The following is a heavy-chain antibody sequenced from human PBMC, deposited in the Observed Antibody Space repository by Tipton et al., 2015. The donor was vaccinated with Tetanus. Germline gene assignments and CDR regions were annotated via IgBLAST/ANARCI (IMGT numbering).Heavy chain of an antibody. CDR1: GGSVSSGSYY. CDR3: VRDTRRPIWFGELPPPDAFDI. Sequence: TLSLTCTVSGGSVSSGSYYWSWIRQPPGKGLEWIGYIYYSGSTNYNPPLKSRVTISVDTSKNQFSLKLSSVTAADTAVYYCVRDTRRPIWFGELPPPDAFDIWGQGTMVTVSS. V-gene: IGHV4-61*01. D-gene: IGHD3-10*01. J-gene: IGHJ3*02. CDR2: IYYSGST.